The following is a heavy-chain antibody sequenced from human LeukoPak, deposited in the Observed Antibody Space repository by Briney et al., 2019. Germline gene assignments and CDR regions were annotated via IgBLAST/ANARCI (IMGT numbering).Heavy chain of an antibody. J-gene: IGHJ4*02. CDR2: ISSSSDTI. D-gene: IGHD3-3*01. V-gene: IGHV3-48*01. CDR3: ARDTATYYDFWSGYYIFDY. Sequence: QPGGSLRLSCAASGFTFSSYSMNWVRQAPGKGLEWVSYISSSSDTIYYADSVKGRFTISRDNAKRSLYLQMNSLRAEDTAVYYCARDTATYYDFWSGYYIFDYWGQGTLVTVSS. CDR1: GFTFSSYS.